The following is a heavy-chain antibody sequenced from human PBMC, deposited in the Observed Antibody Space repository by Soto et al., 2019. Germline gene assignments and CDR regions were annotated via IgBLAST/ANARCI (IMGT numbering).Heavy chain of an antibody. CDR1: GGTFSSNA. J-gene: IGHJ3*02. Sequence: SVKVSCKASGGTFSSNAISWVRQAAGQGLEWMGGIIPILDTAKYAQKFQGRVTITADKSTSTAYMEVGSLRSEDTAVYYCARGPTNYYDSSGYGLAFDIWGQGTMVTVSS. CDR3: ARGPTNYYDSSGYGLAFDI. CDR2: IIPILDTA. V-gene: IGHV1-69*10. D-gene: IGHD3-22*01.